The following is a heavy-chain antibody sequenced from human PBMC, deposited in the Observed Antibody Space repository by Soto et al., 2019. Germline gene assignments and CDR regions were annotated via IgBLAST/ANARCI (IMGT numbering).Heavy chain of an antibody. D-gene: IGHD6-13*01. CDR2: INHSGST. CDR3: ARGCIAAAGTSWFGP. V-gene: IGHV4-34*01. Sequence: PSETLSLTCAVYGGSFSGYYWSWIRQPPGKGLEWIGEINHSGSTNYNPSLKSRVTISVDTSKNQFSLKLSSVTAADTAVYYCARGCIAAAGTSWFGPWGQGTLVTVSS. CDR1: GGSFSGYY. J-gene: IGHJ5*02.